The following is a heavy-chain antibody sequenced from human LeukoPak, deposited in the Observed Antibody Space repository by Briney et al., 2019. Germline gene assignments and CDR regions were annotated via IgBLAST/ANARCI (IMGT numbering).Heavy chain of an antibody. D-gene: IGHD1-26*01. V-gene: IGHV4-34*01. Sequence: SETLSLTCAVYGGSFSGYYWSWIRQPPGKGLEWIGEINHSGSTNYNPSLKSRVTISVDTSKNQFSLKLSSVTAADTAVYYCASGRSAAGHFDYWGQGTLVTVSS. CDR3: ASGRSAAGHFDY. J-gene: IGHJ4*02. CDR1: GGSFSGYY. CDR2: INHSGST.